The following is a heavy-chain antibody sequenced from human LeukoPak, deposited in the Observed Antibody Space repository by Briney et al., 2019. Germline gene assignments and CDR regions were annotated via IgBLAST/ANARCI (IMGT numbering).Heavy chain of an antibody. CDR3: AREIPNYDFWSGYQHGYYYMDV. CDR2: IYYSGST. CDR1: GGSISSGGYY. V-gene: IGHV4-31*03. D-gene: IGHD3-3*01. J-gene: IGHJ6*03. Sequence: PSQTLSLTCTVSGGSISSGGYYWSWIRQHPGKGLEWIGYIYYSGSTYYNPSLKSRVTISVDTSKNQFSLKLSSVTAADTAVYYCAREIPNYDFWSGYQHGYYYMDVWGKGTTVTVSS.